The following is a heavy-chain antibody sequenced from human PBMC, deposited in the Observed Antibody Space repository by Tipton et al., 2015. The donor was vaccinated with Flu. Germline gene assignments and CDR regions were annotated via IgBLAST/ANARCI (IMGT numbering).Heavy chain of an antibody. J-gene: IGHJ5*02. CDR1: GGSISSSSYY. CDR3: AKTYFDSSDSPDRFDP. CDR2: IYHNSGST. Sequence: TLSLTCTVSGGSISSSSYYWGWIRQPPGKGLEWIGSIYHNSGSTYYNPSLKSRVTISVDTSRNQFSLKLSSVTAADTAVYYCAKTYFDSSDSPDRFDPWGQGTLVTVSS. D-gene: IGHD3-22*01. V-gene: IGHV4-39*07.